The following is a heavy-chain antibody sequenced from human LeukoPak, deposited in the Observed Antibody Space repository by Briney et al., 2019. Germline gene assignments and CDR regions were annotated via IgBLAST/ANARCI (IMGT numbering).Heavy chain of an antibody. CDR2: IYYSGST. CDR1: GGSISSSSYY. V-gene: IGHV4-39*07. J-gene: IGHJ4*02. D-gene: IGHD1-26*01. CDR3: ARDRELESYFDY. Sequence: SETLSLTCTVSGGSISSSSYYWGWIRQPPGKGLEWIGSIYYSGSTYYNPSLKSRVTISVDTSKNQFSLKLSSVTAADTAVYYCARDRELESYFDYWGQGTLVTVSS.